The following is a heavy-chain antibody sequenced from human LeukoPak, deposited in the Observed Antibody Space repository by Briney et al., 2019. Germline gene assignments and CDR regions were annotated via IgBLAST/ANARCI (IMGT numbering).Heavy chain of an antibody. Sequence: PGGSLRLSCAASGLSFSIYAMSWVRQAPGKGLEWVSAISGRGVSTSYADSVRGRFTISRDNSKNTLYLQMNSLRAEDTAVYYCAKAASGNWNDVSDYWGQGTLVTVSS. V-gene: IGHV3-23*01. J-gene: IGHJ4*02. D-gene: IGHD1-20*01. CDR2: ISGRGVST. CDR3: AKAASGNWNDVSDY. CDR1: GLSFSIYA.